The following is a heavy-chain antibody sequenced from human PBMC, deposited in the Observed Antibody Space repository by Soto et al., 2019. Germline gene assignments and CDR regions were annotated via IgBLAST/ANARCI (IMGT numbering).Heavy chain of an antibody. V-gene: IGHV4-4*02. CDR3: AKAGSYSGSSGRVDY. CDR2: IFHSGNT. D-gene: IGHD1-26*01. J-gene: IGHJ4*02. CDR1: GGSITGSDW. Sequence: SETLSLTCVVSGGSITGSDWWTWVRQSPEKGLEWIGEIFHSGNTNYSPSLKSRVTISLDKSANQFSLKLTSVTPADTAVYYCAKAGSYSGSSGRVDYWGQGILVTVSS.